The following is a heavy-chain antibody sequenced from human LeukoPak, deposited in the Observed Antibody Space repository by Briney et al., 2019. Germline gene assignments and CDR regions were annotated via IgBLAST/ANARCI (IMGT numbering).Heavy chain of an antibody. D-gene: IGHD3-22*01. V-gene: IGHV4-30-2*01. CDR1: GGSISSGGYS. CDR2: ICHSGST. J-gene: IGHJ4*02. Sequence: SETLSLTCAVSGGSISSGGYSWSWIRQPPGKGLEWIGYICHSGSTYYNPSLKSRVTISVDRSKNQFSLKLSSVTAADTAVYYCARGLWGYYDSSGHFDYWGQGTLATVSS. CDR3: ARGLWGYYDSSGHFDY.